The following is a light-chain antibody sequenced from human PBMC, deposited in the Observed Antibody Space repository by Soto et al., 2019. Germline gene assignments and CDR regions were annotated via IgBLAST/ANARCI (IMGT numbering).Light chain of an antibody. CDR1: QSVSSRF. CDR3: QQYGSSPRLT. CDR2: GAS. J-gene: IGKJ4*01. V-gene: IGKV3-20*01. Sequence: EIVLTQSPGTLSLSPGERATLSCRASQSVSSRFLAWYQQKPGQAPRLLIYGASSRATGIPDRFSGSGSGTDFTLTTSRLEPEDFAVYYCQQYGSSPRLTFVGGTKVEIK.